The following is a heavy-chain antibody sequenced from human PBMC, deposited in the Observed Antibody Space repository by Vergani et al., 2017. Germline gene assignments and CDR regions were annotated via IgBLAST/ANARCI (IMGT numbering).Heavy chain of an antibody. D-gene: IGHD1-26*01. CDR1: GFTFSNAW. CDR2: IKSKTDGGTT. J-gene: IGHJ3*02. V-gene: IGHV3-15*07. Sequence: EVQLVESGGGLVKPGGSLRLSCAASGFTFSNAWMNWVRQAPGKGLEWVGRIKSKTDGGTTEYAATVQGRVTISREDSKNTLYLRMNSLKTEDTAVYYCAKDHWWELPSGAFDIWGQGTMVTVSS. CDR3: AKDHWWELPSGAFDI.